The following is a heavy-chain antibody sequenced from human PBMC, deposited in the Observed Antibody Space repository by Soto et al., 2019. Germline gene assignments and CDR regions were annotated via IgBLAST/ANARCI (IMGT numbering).Heavy chain of an antibody. Sequence: ASVKVSCKASGYTFTNYGISWVRQAPGQGLEWMGWISAYNGDTKYAENLQGRVTMTTDTSTSTAYMELRSLRSDDTAVYYCVRDRGTVLASPVILGTPNWFDPWGQGTLVTVSS. CDR2: ISAYNGDT. D-gene: IGHD3-9*01. V-gene: IGHV1-18*01. CDR1: GYTFTNYG. CDR3: VRDRGTVLASPVILGTPNWFDP. J-gene: IGHJ5*02.